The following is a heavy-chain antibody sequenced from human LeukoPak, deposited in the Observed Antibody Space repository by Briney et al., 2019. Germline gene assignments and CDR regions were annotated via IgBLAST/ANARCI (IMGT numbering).Heavy chain of an antibody. CDR2: ISNRGTTI. CDR3: ASYLQQTLDY. Sequence: GGSLRLSCAASGFTFSSYEMNWVRQAPGKGLEWVSYISNRGTTIYYADSVKGRFSISRDNAKNSVYLQMNSLRAEDTAVYYCASYLQQTLDYWGQGTLVTVSS. J-gene: IGHJ4*02. CDR1: GFTFSSYE. D-gene: IGHD6-13*01. V-gene: IGHV3-48*03.